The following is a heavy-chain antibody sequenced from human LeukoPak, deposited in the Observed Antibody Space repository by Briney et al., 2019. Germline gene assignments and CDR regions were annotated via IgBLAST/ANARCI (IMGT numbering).Heavy chain of an antibody. CDR1: GFTFNSYG. CDR2: ISSSSGTI. J-gene: IGHJ4*02. Sequence: GGSLRLSCAASGFTFNSYGMNWVRQAPGKGLEWVSYISSSSGTIYYADSVKGRFTISRDNAKNSLYLQMNSLRAEDTAVYYCAKDPRYSSSSSPGYWGQGTLVTVSS. D-gene: IGHD6-13*01. CDR3: AKDPRYSSSSSPGY. V-gene: IGHV3-48*01.